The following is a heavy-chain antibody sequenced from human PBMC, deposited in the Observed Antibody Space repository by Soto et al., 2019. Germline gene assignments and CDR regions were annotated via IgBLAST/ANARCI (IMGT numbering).Heavy chain of an antibody. Sequence: SVKVSCKASGCTFSSYAISWVRQAPGQGLEWMGGIIPIFGTANYAQKFQGRVTITADESTSTAYMELSSLRSEDTAVYYCAIIVSSSSVRDYWGQGTLVTVS. CDR2: IIPIFGTA. J-gene: IGHJ4*02. V-gene: IGHV1-69*13. CDR1: GCTFSSYA. CDR3: AIIVSSSSVRDY. D-gene: IGHD6-6*01.